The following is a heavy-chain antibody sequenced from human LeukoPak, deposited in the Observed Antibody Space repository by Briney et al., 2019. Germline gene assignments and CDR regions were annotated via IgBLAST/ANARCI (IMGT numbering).Heavy chain of an antibody. CDR2: VSYHGTNK. V-gene: IGHV3-30*18. D-gene: IGHD2-15*01. J-gene: IGHJ4*02. Sequence: PGGSLRLSCSASGFTFSSYSMNWVRQAPGKGLEWVAFVSYHGTNKYHADSVKGRFTISRDNSKNTMYLQMNSLRAEDTAVYYCAKVGQRYCSGGSCPDFDNWGQGTLVTVSS. CDR3: AKVGQRYCSGGSCPDFDN. CDR1: GFTFSSYS.